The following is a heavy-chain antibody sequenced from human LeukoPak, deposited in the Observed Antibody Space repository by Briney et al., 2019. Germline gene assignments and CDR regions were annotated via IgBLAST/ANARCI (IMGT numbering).Heavy chain of an antibody. CDR3: ARDHGLPTNIYYYYYYMDV. CDR1: GGSISSGSYY. Sequence: SETLSLTCTVSGGSISSGSYYWSWIRQPAGKGLEWIGRIYTSGSTNYNPSLKSRVTISVDTSKNQFSLKLSSVTAADTAVYYCARDHGLPTNIYYYYYYMDVWGKGTTVTISS. D-gene: IGHD3/OR15-3a*01. CDR2: IYTSGST. V-gene: IGHV4-61*02. J-gene: IGHJ6*03.